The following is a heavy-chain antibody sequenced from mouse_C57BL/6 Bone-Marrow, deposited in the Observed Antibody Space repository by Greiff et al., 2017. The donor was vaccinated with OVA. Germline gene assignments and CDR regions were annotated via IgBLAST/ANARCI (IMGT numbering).Heavy chain of an antibody. Sequence: QVQLKQPGAELVKPGASVKLSCKASGYTFTSYWMHWVKQRPGQGLEWIGMIHPNRGSTNYNEKFKSKATLTVDKSSSTAYMQLSSLTSEDSAVYYCARTGKIYYYPFDYWGQGTALTVSS. CDR3: ARTGKIYYYPFDY. D-gene: IGHD1-1*01. CDR1: GYTFTSYW. CDR2: IHPNRGST. J-gene: IGHJ2*01. V-gene: IGHV1-64*01.